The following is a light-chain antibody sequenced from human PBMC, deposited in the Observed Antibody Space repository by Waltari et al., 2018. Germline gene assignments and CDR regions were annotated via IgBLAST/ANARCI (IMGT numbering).Light chain of an antibody. J-gene: IGKJ1*01. Sequence: DIVMTPSPATLSVSPGDSVHLPGRASHSVSPNLAWFQQKPGQTPRLLIYVASTRATGIPARFSGGGSGTEFTLTISSLQSEDFAVYYCHQYNYWPLTFGQGTKLEIK. V-gene: IGKV3-15*01. CDR1: HSVSPN. CDR2: VAS. CDR3: HQYNYWPLT.